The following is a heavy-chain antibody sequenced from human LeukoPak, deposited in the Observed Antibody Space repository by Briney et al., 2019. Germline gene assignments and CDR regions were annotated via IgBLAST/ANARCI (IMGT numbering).Heavy chain of an antibody. J-gene: IGHJ6*02. Sequence: GGSLRLSCAASGFTFSSYAMSWVRQAPGKGLEWVSAISGSGGSTYYADSVKGRFTISRDNSKNTLYLQMNSLRAEDTAVYYCAKREVVVRGVHFYGMDVWGQGSTVTVSS. V-gene: IGHV3-23*01. CDR1: GFTFSSYA. CDR3: AKREVVVRGVHFYGMDV. D-gene: IGHD3-10*01. CDR2: ISGSGGST.